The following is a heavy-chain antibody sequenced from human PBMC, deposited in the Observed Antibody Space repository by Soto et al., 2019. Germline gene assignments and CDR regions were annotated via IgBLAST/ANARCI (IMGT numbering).Heavy chain of an antibody. J-gene: IGHJ5*02. CDR3: AIGMCSGSTSWYNGWFDP. CDR1: GFTFSSYA. CDR2: ISGSGGST. Sequence: EVQLLESGGGLVQPGGSLRLSCAASGFTFSSYAMSWVRQAPGKGLEWVSTISGSGGSTYDADSVKGRFTIYRDNSKNNLYLQMNSLRAEVTAVYYFAIGMCSGSTSWYNGWFDPWGQVTLVTVSS. D-gene: IGHD2-2*02. V-gene: IGHV3-23*01.